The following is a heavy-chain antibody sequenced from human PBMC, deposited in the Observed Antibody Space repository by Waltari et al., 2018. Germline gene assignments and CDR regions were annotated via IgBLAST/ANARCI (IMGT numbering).Heavy chain of an antibody. CDR2: SYYSGST. J-gene: IGHJ4*02. D-gene: IGHD2-15*01. Sequence: QLQLQESGPGLVKPSETLSLTCTVSGGSISSSSYYWGWIRQPPGKGLEWIGSSYYSGSTYYTPSLKSRGTISVDTSKIQFSLKLSSVTAADTAVYYCARRVVAAPTLFDYWGQGTLVTVSS. V-gene: IGHV4-39*01. CDR1: GGSISSSSYY. CDR3: ARRVVAAPTLFDY.